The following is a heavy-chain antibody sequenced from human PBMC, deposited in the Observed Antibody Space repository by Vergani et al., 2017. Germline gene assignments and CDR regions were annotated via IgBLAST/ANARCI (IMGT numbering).Heavy chain of an antibody. D-gene: IGHD3-3*01. V-gene: IGHV1-69*01. CDR1: GGTFSSYA. CDR2: IIPIFGTA. CDR3: AGGGITIFGVVMGGALDY. J-gene: IGHJ4*02. Sequence: QVQLVQSGAEVKKPGSSVKVSCKASGGTFSSYAISWVRQAPGQGLEWMGGIIPIFGTANYAQKFQGRVMITADESTSTAYMELSSLRSEDTAVYYCAGGGITIFGVVMGGALDYWGQGTLVTVSS.